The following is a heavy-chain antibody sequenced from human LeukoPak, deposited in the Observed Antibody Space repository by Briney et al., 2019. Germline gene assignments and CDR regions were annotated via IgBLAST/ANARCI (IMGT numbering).Heavy chain of an antibody. D-gene: IGHD3-16*02. J-gene: IGHJ4*02. Sequence: PWASVKVSCKASGYTFTGYYMHWVRQAPGQGLEWMGWINPNSGGTNYAQKFQGRVTMTRDTSISTAYMELSRLRSDDTAVYYCARINPGYDYVWGSYRYGLGYWGQGTLVTVSS. V-gene: IGHV1-2*02. CDR1: GYTFTGYY. CDR2: INPNSGGT. CDR3: ARINPGYDYVWGSYRYGLGY.